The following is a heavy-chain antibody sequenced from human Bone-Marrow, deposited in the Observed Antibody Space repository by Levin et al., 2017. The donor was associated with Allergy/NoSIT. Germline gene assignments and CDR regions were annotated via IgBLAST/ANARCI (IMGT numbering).Heavy chain of an antibody. D-gene: IGHD3-10*01. CDR2: IYYSGST. J-gene: IGHJ2*01. CDR3: ARRAYYGSGAHRGWYFDL. Sequence: SETLSLTCTVSGGSISSYYWSWIRQPPGKGLEWIGYIYYSGSTNYNPSLKSRVTISVDTSKNQFSLKLSSVTAADTAVYYCARRAYYGSGAHRGWYFDLWGRGTLVTVSS. V-gene: IGHV4-59*08. CDR1: GGSISSYY.